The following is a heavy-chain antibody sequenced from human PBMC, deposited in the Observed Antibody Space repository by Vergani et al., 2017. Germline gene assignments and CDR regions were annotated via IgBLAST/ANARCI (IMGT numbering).Heavy chain of an antibody. CDR2: ISYDGSNK. V-gene: IGHV3-30*03. CDR3: ARALGDSSGWYFYYYYGMDV. D-gene: IGHD6-19*01. Sequence: QVQLVESGGGVVQPGRSLRLSCAASGFTFSSYGMHWVRQAPGKGLEWVAVISYDGSNKYYADSVKGRFTISRDNSKNTLYLQMNSLRAEDTAVYYCARALGDSSGWYFYYYYGMDVWGQGP. J-gene: IGHJ6*02. CDR1: GFTFSSYG.